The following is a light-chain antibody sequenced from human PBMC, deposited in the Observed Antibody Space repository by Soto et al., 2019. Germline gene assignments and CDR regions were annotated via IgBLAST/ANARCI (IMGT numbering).Light chain of an antibody. CDR1: SSDVGSYNL. CDR2: EGT. V-gene: IGLV2-23*01. Sequence: QSALTQPASVSGSPGQSITISCTGTSSDVGSYNLVSWYQQHPGKAPNLMIYEGTKRPSGISNRFSGSKSGNTASLTISGLQAEDGADYYCCSYAGSRWVFGGGTKLTVL. J-gene: IGLJ3*02. CDR3: CSYAGSRWV.